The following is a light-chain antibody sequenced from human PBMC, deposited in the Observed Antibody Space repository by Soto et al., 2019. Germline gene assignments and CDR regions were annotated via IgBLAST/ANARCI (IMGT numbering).Light chain of an antibody. Sequence: DIQLTQSPSILSASVGDRVTLTCRASQDVSDFLAWYQHPPGKAPNLLIYGGYTLQSGVPSRFSGSGSGTEFSLTITGLQPEDFVTYCCQYLNGAPTITFGQGTRLEIK. CDR2: GGY. J-gene: IGKJ5*01. CDR3: QYLNGAPTIT. CDR1: QDVSDF. V-gene: IGKV1-9*01.